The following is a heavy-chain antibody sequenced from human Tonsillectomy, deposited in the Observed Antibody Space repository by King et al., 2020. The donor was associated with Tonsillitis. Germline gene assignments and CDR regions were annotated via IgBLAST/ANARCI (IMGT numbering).Heavy chain of an antibody. CDR1: GDSVSSKFDA. Sequence: VQLQESGPRLVKPSQTLSVTCDISGDSVSSKFDAWNWIRQSPSRGLEWLGRTFYRTKWNYDYAISVKGRIKIIVDTSRNQVTLQLNAVTPADTGVYYCAIEDESSGSYVLLDYWGQGTLVTVSS. CDR3: AIEDESSGSYVLLDY. D-gene: IGHD6-19*01. J-gene: IGHJ4*02. V-gene: IGHV6-1*01. CDR2: TFYRTKWNY.